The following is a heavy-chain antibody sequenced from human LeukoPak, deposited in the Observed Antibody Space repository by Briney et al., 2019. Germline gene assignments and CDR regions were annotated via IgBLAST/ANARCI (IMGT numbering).Heavy chain of an antibody. CDR1: GGTFSSYA. V-gene: IGHV1-69*04. Sequence: SVKVSCKASGGTFSSYAISWVRQAPGQGLEWMGRIIPILGIANYAQKFQGRVTITADKSTSTAYMELSSLRSEDTAVYYCARESGGSSSGDGVDFDYWAREPWSPSPQ. CDR2: IIPILGIA. D-gene: IGHD6-6*01. J-gene: IGHJ4*02. CDR3: ARESGGSSSGDGVDFDY.